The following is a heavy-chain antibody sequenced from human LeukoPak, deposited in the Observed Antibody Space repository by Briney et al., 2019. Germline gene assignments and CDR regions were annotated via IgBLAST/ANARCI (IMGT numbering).Heavy chain of an antibody. Sequence: GASVRVSCKASGCTFTNYHMHWVRQAPGQGLEWLGLVKPKSGDSDFVQKFRGRVTVTTDVSTTTIHMELSNLRSDDTAVYYCARDRGVPGPGNALDIWGQGTMVTVSS. CDR1: GCTFTNYH. J-gene: IGHJ3*02. V-gene: IGHV1-2*06. D-gene: IGHD2-8*01. CDR3: ARDRGVPGPGNALDI. CDR2: VKPKSGDS.